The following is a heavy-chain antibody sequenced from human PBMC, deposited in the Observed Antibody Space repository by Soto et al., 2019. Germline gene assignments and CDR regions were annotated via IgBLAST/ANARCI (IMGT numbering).Heavy chain of an antibody. J-gene: IGHJ6*02. D-gene: IGHD1-26*01. CDR1: GGSISSLY. Sequence: PSETLSFTCTVSGGSISSLYWNWIRQPPGKGLEWIGSIFYSGTTDYSPSLKSRVTISVDTSKNQFSLKLSSVTAADSAIYYCARQSGGYYYYGMDVWGQGTSVTVSS. V-gene: IGHV4-59*08. CDR2: IFYSGTT. CDR3: ARQSGGYYYYGMDV.